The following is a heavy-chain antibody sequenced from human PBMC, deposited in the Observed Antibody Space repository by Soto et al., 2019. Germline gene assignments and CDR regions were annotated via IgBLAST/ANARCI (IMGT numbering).Heavy chain of an antibody. CDR2: ISGGGGST. J-gene: IGHJ5*02. Sequence: VQLLESGGDLVQPGGSLRVSCAASGFTFSSSAMSWVRQAPGEGLEWVSTISGGGGSTYYADSVKGRFTISRDNSRDTLYLHMNRLRVEDTALYYCAKTPSEMGGSYHLWGQGTLVTVSS. V-gene: IGHV3-23*01. CDR1: GFTFSSSA. CDR3: AKTPSEMGGSYHL. D-gene: IGHD1-26*01.